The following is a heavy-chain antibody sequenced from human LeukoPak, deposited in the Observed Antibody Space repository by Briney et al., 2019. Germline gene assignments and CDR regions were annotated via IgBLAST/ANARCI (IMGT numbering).Heavy chain of an antibody. J-gene: IGHJ4*02. CDR2: ISPSGDIT. CDR1: GFTFSSYW. V-gene: IGHV3-23*01. Sequence: GGSLRLSCAASGFTFSSYWMSWVRQAPGKGLEWVSGISPSGDITYYADSVKGRFTISRDNSKNTLYLEVISLTAEDTAVYYCAKDDAWLRFGEWSQGTLVTVSS. D-gene: IGHD3-10*01. CDR3: AKDDAWLRFGE.